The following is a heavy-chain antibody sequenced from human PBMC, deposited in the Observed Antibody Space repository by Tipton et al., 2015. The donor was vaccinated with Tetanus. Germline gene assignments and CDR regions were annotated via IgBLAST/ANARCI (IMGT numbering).Heavy chain of an antibody. CDR1: GGSISSYY. V-gene: IGHV4-4*07. D-gene: IGHD1-26*01. CDR3: ARGPYYSGSYSFDY. J-gene: IGHJ4*02. Sequence: TLSLTCTVSGGSISSYYWSWIRQPAGKGLEWIGRIYTSGSTNYNPSLKSRVTMSVDTSKNQFSLKLSSVTAADTAVYYCARGPYYSGSYSFDYWGQGTLVTVSS. CDR2: IYTSGST.